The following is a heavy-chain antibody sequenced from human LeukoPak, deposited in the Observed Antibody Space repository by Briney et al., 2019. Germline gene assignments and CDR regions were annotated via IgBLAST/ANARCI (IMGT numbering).Heavy chain of an antibody. D-gene: IGHD3-22*01. CDR3: AKGSKLVVITRDHYMAV. J-gene: IGHJ6*03. CDR2: ISYDGSNK. CDR1: GFTFSSYG. V-gene: IGHV3-30*18. Sequence: GGSLRLSCAASGFTFSSYGMHWVRQAPGKGLEWVAVISYDGSNKYYADSVKGRFTISRDNSKNALYLQMNSLRAGDTAVYYCAKGSKLVVITRDHYMAVWGKGTTVTISS.